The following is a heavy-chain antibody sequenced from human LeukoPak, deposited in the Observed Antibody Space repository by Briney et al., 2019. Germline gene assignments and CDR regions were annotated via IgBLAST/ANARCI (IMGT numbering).Heavy chain of an antibody. CDR1: GGSFSGYY. J-gene: IGHJ6*04. CDR2: INHSGST. CDR3: ARGSSGSYYVEEMDA. D-gene: IGHD1-26*01. V-gene: IGHV4-34*01. Sequence: SETLSLTCAVYGGSFSGYYWSWIRQPPGKGLEWIGEINHSGSTNYNPSLKSRVTISVDTSKNQFSLKLSSVTAADTAVYYCARGSSGSYYVEEMDAWGKGTTVTVSS.